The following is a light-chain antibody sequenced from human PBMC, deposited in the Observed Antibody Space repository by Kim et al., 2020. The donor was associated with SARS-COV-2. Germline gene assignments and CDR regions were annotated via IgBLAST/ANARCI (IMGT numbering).Light chain of an antibody. CDR2: AAS. V-gene: IGKV1-39*01. J-gene: IGKJ5*01. Sequence: ASVGDRVTITCRASQSISSYLNWYQQKPGKAPKLLIYAASSLKSGVPSRFSGSGSGTDFTLTISSLQPEDFATYYCQQSYSTPSTFGQGTRLEIK. CDR1: QSISSY. CDR3: QQSYSTPST.